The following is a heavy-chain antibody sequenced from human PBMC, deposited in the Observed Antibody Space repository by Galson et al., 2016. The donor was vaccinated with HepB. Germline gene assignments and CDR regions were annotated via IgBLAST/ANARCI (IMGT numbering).Heavy chain of an antibody. V-gene: IGHV3-23*01. D-gene: IGHD3-10*01. J-gene: IGHJ4*02. CDR2: IRGSETT. CDR3: AKGSEYSGWGSYPHYFDY. Sequence: SLRLSCAASGFTFSSYAMNWVRQAPGQGLQWVSTIRGSETTSDADSIKGRFTISNDNSNNTLFLQMNSLSLEDMAVYYCAKGSEYSGWGSYPHYFDYWGQGTLVTVSS. CDR1: GFTFSSYA.